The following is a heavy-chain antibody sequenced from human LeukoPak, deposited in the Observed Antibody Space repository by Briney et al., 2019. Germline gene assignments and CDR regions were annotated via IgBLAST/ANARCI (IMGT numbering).Heavy chain of an antibody. CDR2: MWYDESKK. J-gene: IGHJ6*03. V-gene: IGHV3-33*06. CDR1: GFTFSNYG. D-gene: IGHD6-19*01. Sequence: SGESLRLSCATSGFTFSNYGMHWVRQAPGKGLEWVAVMWYDESKKNYVDSVKDRLTISRDNSKNTLYLQMDSVRVEDTAVYSCAKGATPRAVALDYMDVWGKETTVTVSS. CDR3: AKGATPRAVALDYMDV.